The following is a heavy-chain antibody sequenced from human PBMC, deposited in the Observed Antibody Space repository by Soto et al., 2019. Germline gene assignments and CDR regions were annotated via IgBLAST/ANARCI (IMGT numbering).Heavy chain of an antibody. Sequence: QVQLQESGPGLVKPSQTLSLTCTVSGGSIRRRGYYWSWIRHHPGEGLEWIGFVYYSGITDYNPSLKSRVTISADTSKNQCSLKLTSVTAADTAVYYCASSGAREGDWFDPWGQGTLVTVSS. CDR2: VYYSGIT. V-gene: IGHV4-31*03. D-gene: IGHD3-16*01. CDR1: GGSIRRRGYY. CDR3: ASSGAREGDWFDP. J-gene: IGHJ5*02.